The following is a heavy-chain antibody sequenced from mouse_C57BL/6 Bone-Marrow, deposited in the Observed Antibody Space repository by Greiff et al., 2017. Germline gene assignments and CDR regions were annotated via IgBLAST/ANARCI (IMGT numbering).Heavy chain of an antibody. D-gene: IGHD1-1*01. Sequence: QVQLQRSGPELVKPGASVKISCKASGYAFSSSWMNWVKQRPGKGLEWIGRIYPGDGDTNYNGKFKGKATLTADKSSSTAYMQLSSLTSEDSAVYFCARRVTTVDYAMDYWGQGTSVTVSS. V-gene: IGHV1-82*01. CDR1: GYAFSSSW. CDR3: ARRVTTVDYAMDY. J-gene: IGHJ4*01. CDR2: IYPGDGDT.